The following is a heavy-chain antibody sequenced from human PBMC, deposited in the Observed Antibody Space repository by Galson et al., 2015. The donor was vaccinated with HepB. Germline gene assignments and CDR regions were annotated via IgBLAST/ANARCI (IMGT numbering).Heavy chain of an antibody. D-gene: IGHD1-26*01. V-gene: IGHV1-2*06. CDR1: GYTFTGYY. Sequence: SVKVSCKASGYTFTGYYMHWVRQAPGQGLEWMGRINPNSGGTNYAQKFRGRVTMTRDTSISTAYMELSRLRSDDTAVYYCARDNPPLYSGSYSAPGDYWGQGTLVTVSS. J-gene: IGHJ4*02. CDR2: INPNSGGT. CDR3: ARDNPPLYSGSYSAPGDY.